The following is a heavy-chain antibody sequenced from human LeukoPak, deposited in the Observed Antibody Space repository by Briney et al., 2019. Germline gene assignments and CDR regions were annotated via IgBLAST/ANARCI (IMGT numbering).Heavy chain of an antibody. V-gene: IGHV3-21*04. CDR2: ISSSSSYI. CDR1: GFTFSSYS. J-gene: IGHJ4*02. Sequence: GGSLRLSCAASGFTFSSYSKNWVRQAPGKGLEWVSSISSSSSYIYYADSVKGRFTISRDNAKNSLYLQMNSLRAEDTAVYYCARDANWGLLDYWGQGTLVTVSS. CDR3: ARDANWGLLDY. D-gene: IGHD7-27*01.